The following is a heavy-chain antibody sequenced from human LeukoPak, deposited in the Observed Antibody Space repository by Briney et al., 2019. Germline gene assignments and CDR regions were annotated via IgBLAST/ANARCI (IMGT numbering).Heavy chain of an antibody. V-gene: IGHV4-59*01. J-gene: IGHJ4*02. CDR3: GRGRGRDGDNLAP. D-gene: IGHD5-24*01. CDR1: GGSFSGYY. CDR2: VHYSGAP. Sequence: TSETLSLTCAVDGGSFSGYYWGWNRQPPREVLEWVGYVHYSGAPNLNTSLKSRVTISVATSTIQFSLKVASVAAADPPVYYFGRGRGRDGDNLAPWGQGTLVTVSP.